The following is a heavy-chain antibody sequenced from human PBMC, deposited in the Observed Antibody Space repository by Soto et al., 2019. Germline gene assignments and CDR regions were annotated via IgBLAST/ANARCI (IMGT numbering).Heavy chain of an antibody. D-gene: IGHD5-12*01. V-gene: IGHV4-31*03. CDR2: IYYSGST. Sequence: QVQLQESGPGLVKPSQTLSLTCTVSGGSISSGGYYWSWIRQHPGKGLEWIGYIYYSGSTYYNPSPKLRVTISVDTSKTQFSLKLSSVTAADTAVYYCAASCVACGGFNYYGMDVWGQGTTVTVSS. J-gene: IGHJ6*02. CDR1: GGSISSGGYY. CDR3: AASCVACGGFNYYGMDV.